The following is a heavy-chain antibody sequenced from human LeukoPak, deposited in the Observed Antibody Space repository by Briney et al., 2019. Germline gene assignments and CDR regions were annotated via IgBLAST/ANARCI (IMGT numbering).Heavy chain of an antibody. Sequence: GGSLRLSFAASGFTFGSFYMSWVRQAPGKGLEWVAKVDHDGSGDHYVDSVRGRFTISRDNAKSSVYLEMNNLRADDTAVYYCAREQWWRLDYWGQGALVTVSS. J-gene: IGHJ4*02. CDR2: VDHDGSGD. CDR3: AREQWWRLDY. D-gene: IGHD2-21*02. V-gene: IGHV3-7*01. CDR1: GFTFGSFY.